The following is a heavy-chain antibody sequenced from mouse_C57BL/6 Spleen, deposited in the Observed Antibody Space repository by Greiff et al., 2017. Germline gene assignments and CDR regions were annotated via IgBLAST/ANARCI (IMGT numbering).Heavy chain of an antibody. J-gene: IGHJ2*01. Sequence: EVQLQQSGPELVKPGASVKISCKASGYTFTDYYMNWVKQSHGKSLEWIGDINPNNGGTSYNQKFKGKATLTVDKSSSTAYMELRSLTSEDSAVYYCATTTVAYFDYWGQGTTLTVSS. CDR3: ATTTVAYFDY. D-gene: IGHD1-1*01. CDR1: GYTFTDYY. CDR2: INPNNGGT. V-gene: IGHV1-26*01.